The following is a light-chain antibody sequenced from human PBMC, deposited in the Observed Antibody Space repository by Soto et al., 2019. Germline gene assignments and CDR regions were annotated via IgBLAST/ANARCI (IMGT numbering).Light chain of an antibody. Sequence: IQMTQSPSSLSASVGDRVTTTCQASRDIDNYLNWYQQKPGKAPNLLIYDASNLETGVPLRFSGSRSGTHFTLTISSLQPEDIGTYYYHQYDNRPFTFGQGTKLEIK. CDR2: DAS. CDR1: RDIDNY. CDR3: HQYDNRPFT. V-gene: IGKV1-33*01. J-gene: IGKJ2*01.